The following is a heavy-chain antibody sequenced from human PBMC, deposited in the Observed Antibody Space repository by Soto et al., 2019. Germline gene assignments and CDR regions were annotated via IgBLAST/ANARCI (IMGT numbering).Heavy chain of an antibody. Sequence: QVQLVQSGAEVKKPGSSVKVSCKASGGTFSSYTISWVRQAPGQGLEWMGRIIPILGIANYAQKFQGRVTITADKSTSTAYMELSSLRSEATAVYYCARGAATGDLLDPWGQGTLVTVSS. CDR3: ARGAATGDLLDP. V-gene: IGHV1-69*02. D-gene: IGHD2-15*01. J-gene: IGHJ5*02. CDR1: GGTFSSYT. CDR2: IIPILGIA.